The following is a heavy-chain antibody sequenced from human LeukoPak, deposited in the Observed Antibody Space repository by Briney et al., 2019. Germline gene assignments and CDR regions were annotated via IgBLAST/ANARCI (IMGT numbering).Heavy chain of an antibody. CDR3: ARGVAGFDY. V-gene: IGHV3-30-3*01. J-gene: IGHJ4*02. D-gene: IGHD6-19*01. CDR2: ISYDGSNK. Sequence: GGSLRLSCAASGFTFSSYAMSWVRQAPGKGLEWVAVISYDGSNKYYADSVKGRFTISRDNSKNTLYLQMNSLRAEDTAVYYCARGVAGFDYWGQGTLVTVSS. CDR1: GFTFSSYA.